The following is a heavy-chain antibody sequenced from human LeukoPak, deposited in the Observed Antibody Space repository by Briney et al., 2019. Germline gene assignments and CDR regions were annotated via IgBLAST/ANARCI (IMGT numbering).Heavy chain of an antibody. CDR3: AREERNVVVYLTGYYYPYYYFDY. D-gene: IGHD3-9*01. Sequence: GGSLRLSCAASGFTFDDYAMHWVRQAPGKGLEWVSGISWNSGSIGYADSVKGRFTISRDNAKNSLYLQMNSLRAEDTAVYYCAREERNVVVYLTGYYYPYYYFDYWGQGTLVTVSS. CDR1: GFTFDDYA. J-gene: IGHJ4*02. CDR2: ISWNSGSI. V-gene: IGHV3-9*01.